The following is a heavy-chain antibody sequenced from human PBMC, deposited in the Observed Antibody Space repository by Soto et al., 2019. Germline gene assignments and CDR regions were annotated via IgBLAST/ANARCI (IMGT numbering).Heavy chain of an antibody. V-gene: IGHV4-31*03. D-gene: IGHD3-9*01. CDR2: IYYSGST. CDR1: GGSISSGGYY. Sequence: PSETLSLICTVSGGSISSGGYYWSWIRQHPGKGLEWIGYIYYSGSTYYNPSLKSRVTISVDTSKNQFSLKLSSVTAADTAVYYCARGLRYPVPFDYWGQGTLVTVSS. J-gene: IGHJ4*02. CDR3: ARGLRYPVPFDY.